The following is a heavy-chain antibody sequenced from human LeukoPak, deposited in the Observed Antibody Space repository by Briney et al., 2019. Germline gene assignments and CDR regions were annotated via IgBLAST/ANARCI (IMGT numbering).Heavy chain of an antibody. D-gene: IGHD3-22*01. V-gene: IGHV5-51*01. CDR3: ASQLTYYYDSSGYSAFDI. Sequence: GESLKISCKASGYSFTTYWIGWVRQVPGKGLEWVGIIYPADSTAKYSPSFQGQVTISADKSISTAYLQWSSLKASDTAMYYCASQLTYYYDSSGYSAFDIWGQGTMVTVSS. CDR1: GYSFTTYW. J-gene: IGHJ3*02. CDR2: IYPADSTA.